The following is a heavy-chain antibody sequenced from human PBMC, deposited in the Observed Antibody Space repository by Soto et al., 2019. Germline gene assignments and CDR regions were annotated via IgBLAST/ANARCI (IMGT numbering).Heavy chain of an antibody. Sequence: PSETLSLTCTVSGGSISSSSYYWGWIRQPPGKGLEWIGSIYYSGSTYYNPSLKSRVTISVDTSKNQFSLKLSSVTAADTAVYYCARHMAHPPLLRFLEWLLGFDYWGQGTLVTVSS. CDR3: ARHMAHPPLLRFLEWLLGFDY. J-gene: IGHJ4*02. CDR1: GGSISSSSYY. CDR2: IYYSGST. D-gene: IGHD3-3*01. V-gene: IGHV4-39*01.